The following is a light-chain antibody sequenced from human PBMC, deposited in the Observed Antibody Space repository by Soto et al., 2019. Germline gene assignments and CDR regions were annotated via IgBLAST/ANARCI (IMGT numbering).Light chain of an antibody. Sequence: DVHISDTNSTLSRSVGEKCTFRWRASQSISRWLAWYQQKPGKAPKLLMYKASTLESGVPSRFSGSGSGTEFTLTISSLQPDDFATYYCQQYSSYPYTFGQGTKVDIK. J-gene: IGKJ2*01. CDR2: KAS. CDR3: QQYSSYPYT. CDR1: QSISRW. V-gene: IGKV1-5*03.